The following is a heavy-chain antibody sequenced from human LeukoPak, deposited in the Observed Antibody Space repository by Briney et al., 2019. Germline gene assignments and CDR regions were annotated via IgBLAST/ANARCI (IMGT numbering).Heavy chain of an antibody. CDR2: IYYSGST. D-gene: IGHD1-14*01. Sequence: PSETLSLTCTVSGGSISSYYWSWIRQPPGKGLGWIGYIYYSGSTNYNPSLKSRVTISVDTSKNQFSLKLGSVTAADTAVYYCVRETGSDAFYIWGQGTMVTVSS. J-gene: IGHJ3*02. CDR3: VRETGSDAFYI. CDR1: GGSISSYY. V-gene: IGHV4-59*01.